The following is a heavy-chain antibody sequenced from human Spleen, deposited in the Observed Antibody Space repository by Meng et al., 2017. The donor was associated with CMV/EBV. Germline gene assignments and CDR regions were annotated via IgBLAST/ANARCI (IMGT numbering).Heavy chain of an antibody. J-gene: IGHJ5*02. D-gene: IGHD6-6*01. V-gene: IGHV1-2*02. CDR2: LDTNSGGT. CDR3: ARDRVAARPGGWFDH. CDR1: GYTFTGHY. Sequence: GYTFTGHYIHWVRQAPGQGLGWVGWLDTNSGGTNYAQKFQGRVTLTRETSITEAYMELSRLKSDDTAVYYCARDRVAARPGGWFDHWGQGTLVTVSS.